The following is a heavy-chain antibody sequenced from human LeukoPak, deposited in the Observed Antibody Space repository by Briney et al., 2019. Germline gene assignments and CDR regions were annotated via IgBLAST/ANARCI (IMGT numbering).Heavy chain of an antibody. J-gene: IGHJ4*02. D-gene: IGHD3-22*01. Sequence: WASVKVSCKASGYTFTGYYMHWVRQAPGQGLEWMGWINPNSGGTNYAQKFQGRVTMTRDTSISTAYMELSRLRSDDTAVYYCARDLAGYYDSNGLDYWGQGTLVTVSS. CDR3: ARDLAGYYDSNGLDY. V-gene: IGHV1-2*02. CDR1: GYTFTGYY. CDR2: INPNSGGT.